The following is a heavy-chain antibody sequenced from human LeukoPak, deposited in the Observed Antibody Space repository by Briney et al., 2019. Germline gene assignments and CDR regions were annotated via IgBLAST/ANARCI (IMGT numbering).Heavy chain of an antibody. D-gene: IGHD2-2*01. CDR1: GFTFSDYY. V-gene: IGHV3-11*04. J-gene: IGHJ5*02. CDR2: ISSSGSTI. Sequence: GGSLRLSCAASGFTFSDYYMSWIRQAPGKGLEWVSYISSSGSTIYYADSVKGRFTISRDNAKNSLYLQMNSLRAEDTAVYYCAGSLGYCSGTSCYTYNWFDPWGQGTLVTVSS. CDR3: AGSLGYCSGTSCYTYNWFDP.